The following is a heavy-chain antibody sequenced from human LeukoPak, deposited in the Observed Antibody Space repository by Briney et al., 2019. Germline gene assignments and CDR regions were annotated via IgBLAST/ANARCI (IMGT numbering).Heavy chain of an antibody. CDR2: ISGSADST. CDR3: AKDQNRDSSGWIFDY. Sequence: PGGSLRLSCAASGFTFSSYAMSWVRQAPGKGLEWVSAISGSADSTYYADSVKGRFTISRDNSKNTLYLQMNSLRAEGTAVYSCAKDQNRDSSGWIFDYWGQGTLVTVSS. D-gene: IGHD6-19*01. J-gene: IGHJ4*02. V-gene: IGHV3-23*01. CDR1: GFTFSSYA.